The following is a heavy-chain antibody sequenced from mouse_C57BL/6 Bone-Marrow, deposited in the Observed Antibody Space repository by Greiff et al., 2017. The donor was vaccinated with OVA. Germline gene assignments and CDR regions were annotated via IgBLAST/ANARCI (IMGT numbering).Heavy chain of an antibody. CDR2: IYPRSGNT. CDR1: GYTFTSYG. D-gene: IGHD1-1*01. CDR3: ARKGGYYGSRYYFDY. J-gene: IGHJ2*01. Sequence: VKLVESGAELARPGASVKLSCKASGYTFTSYGISWVKQRTGQGLEWIGEIYPRSGNTYYNEKFKGKATLTADKSSSTAYMELRSLTSEDSAVXFCARKGGYYGSRYYFDYWGKGTTLTVSS. V-gene: IGHV1-81*01.